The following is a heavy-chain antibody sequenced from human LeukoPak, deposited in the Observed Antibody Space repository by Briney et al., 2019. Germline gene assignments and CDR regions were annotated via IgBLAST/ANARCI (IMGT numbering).Heavy chain of an antibody. CDR3: VRGRKGREVIITPLLFDY. J-gene: IGHJ4*02. Sequence: SETLSLTCAVYGGSFSGYYWSWIRQPPGKGLEWIGEINHSGSTNYNPSLKSRVTISVDTSKNQFSLKLSSVTAADTAVYYCVRGRKGREVIITPLLFDYWGQGTLVTVSS. CDR2: INHSGST. D-gene: IGHD3-10*01. V-gene: IGHV4-34*01. CDR1: GGSFSGYY.